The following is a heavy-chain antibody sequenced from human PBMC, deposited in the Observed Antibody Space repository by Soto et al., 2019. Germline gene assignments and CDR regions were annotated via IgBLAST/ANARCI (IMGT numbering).Heavy chain of an antibody. CDR1: GYSFTSYW. CDR2: IDPSDSYT. CDR3: ARLGVDTAMVMGYYYGMDV. J-gene: IGHJ6*02. V-gene: IGHV5-10-1*01. D-gene: IGHD5-18*01. Sequence: GESLKISCKGSGYSFTSYWISWVRQMPGKGLEWMGRIDPSDSYTNYSPSFQGHVTISADKSISTAYLQWSSLKASDTAMYYCARLGVDTAMVMGYYYGMDVWGQGTTVTVS.